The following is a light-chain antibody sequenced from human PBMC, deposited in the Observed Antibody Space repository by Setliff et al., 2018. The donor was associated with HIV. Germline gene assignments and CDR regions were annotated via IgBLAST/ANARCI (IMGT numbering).Light chain of an antibody. CDR3: SSYAGSYTYV. J-gene: IGLJ1*01. V-gene: IGLV2-8*01. Sequence: QSVLAQPPSASGSPGQSVTISCTGTTGDVGAYNFVSWYQQHPGKAPKLMIYEVTKRPSGVPDRFSGSKSANTASLTVSGLQAEDEADYYCSSYAGSYTYVFGTGTKV. CDR1: TGDVGAYNF. CDR2: EVT.